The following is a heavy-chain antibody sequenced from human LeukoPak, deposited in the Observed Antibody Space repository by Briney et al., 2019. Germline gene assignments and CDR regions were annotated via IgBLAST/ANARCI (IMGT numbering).Heavy chain of an antibody. CDR3: ARRIAARPGRRYNWFDP. Sequence: SETLSLTCAVHGGSFSGYYWSWIRQPPGKGLEWIGEINHSGSTNYNPSLKSRVTISVDTSKNQFSLKLSSVTAADTAVYYCARRIAARPGRRYNWFDPWGQGTLVTVSS. V-gene: IGHV4-34*01. CDR2: INHSGST. D-gene: IGHD6-6*01. J-gene: IGHJ5*02. CDR1: GGSFSGYY.